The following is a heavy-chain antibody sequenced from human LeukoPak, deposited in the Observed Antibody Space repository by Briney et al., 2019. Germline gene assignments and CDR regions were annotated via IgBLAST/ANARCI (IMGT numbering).Heavy chain of an antibody. CDR2: INPNSGGT. CDR1: GYTFTGYY. CDR3: ARGGYYYDSSGYFVWFDP. D-gene: IGHD3-22*01. V-gene: IGHV1-2*02. Sequence: VASVKVSCKASGYTFTGYYMHWVRQAPGQGLEWMGWINPNSGGTNYAQKFQGRVTMTRDTSISTAYMELSRLRSDDTAVYYCARGGYYYDSSGYFVWFDPWGQGTLVTVSS. J-gene: IGHJ5*02.